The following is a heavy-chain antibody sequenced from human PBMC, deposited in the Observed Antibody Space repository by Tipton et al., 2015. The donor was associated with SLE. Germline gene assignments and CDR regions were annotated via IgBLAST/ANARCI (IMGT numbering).Heavy chain of an antibody. CDR3: ASDFDYSTSGWFDP. Sequence: TLSLTCTVSGGSISSYYWSWIRQPPGKGLEWIGYIYYSGSTNYNPSLKSRVTISVDTSKNQFSLKLSSVTAADTAVYYCASDFDYSTSGWFDPWGQGTLVTVSS. CDR1: GGSISSYY. D-gene: IGHD4-11*01. CDR2: IYYSGST. V-gene: IGHV4-59*12. J-gene: IGHJ5*02.